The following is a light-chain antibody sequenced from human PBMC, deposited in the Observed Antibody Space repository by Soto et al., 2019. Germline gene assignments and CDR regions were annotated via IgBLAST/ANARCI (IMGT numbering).Light chain of an antibody. CDR3: QQRSSWPWT. V-gene: IGKV3-11*01. CDR1: QSVRSS. CDR2: DAS. J-gene: IGKJ1*01. Sequence: EILLTQSPATLSLSPGERATLSCRASQSVRSSLAWYQQKSGQAPRLLIYDASTRATGIPGRFSGSGSGTDFTLTISNLEPEDFAVYYCQQRSSWPWTFSQGAKVEIK.